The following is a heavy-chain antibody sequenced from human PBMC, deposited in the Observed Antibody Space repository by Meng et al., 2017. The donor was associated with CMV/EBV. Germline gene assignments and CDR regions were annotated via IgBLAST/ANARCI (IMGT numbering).Heavy chain of an antibody. CDR2: INHSGST. Sequence: SETLSLTCAVYGGSSSGYYWSWIRQPPGKGREWIGEINHSGSTNYNPSLKSRVTISVDTSKNQFSLKLSSVTAADTAVYYCARGHIVVVPAATGYYYYGMDVWGQGTTVTVSS. CDR1: GGSSSGYY. D-gene: IGHD2-2*01. CDR3: ARGHIVVVPAATGYYYYGMDV. V-gene: IGHV4-34*01. J-gene: IGHJ6*02.